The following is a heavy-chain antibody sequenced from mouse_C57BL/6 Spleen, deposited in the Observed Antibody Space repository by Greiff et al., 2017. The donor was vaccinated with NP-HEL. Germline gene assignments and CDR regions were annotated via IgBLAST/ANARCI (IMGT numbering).Heavy chain of an antibody. V-gene: IGHV1-19*01. Sequence: VHVKQSGPVLVKPGASVKMSCKASGYTFTDYYMNWVKQSHGKSLEWIGVINPYNGGTSYNQKFKGKATLTVDKSSSTAYMELNSLTSEDSAVYYCARWDPFDYWGQGTTLTVSS. D-gene: IGHD4-1*01. J-gene: IGHJ2*01. CDR2: INPYNGGT. CDR1: GYTFTDYY. CDR3: ARWDPFDY.